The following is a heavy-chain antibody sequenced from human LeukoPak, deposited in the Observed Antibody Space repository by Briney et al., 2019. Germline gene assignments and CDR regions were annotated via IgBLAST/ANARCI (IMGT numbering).Heavy chain of an antibody. V-gene: IGHV3-23*01. J-gene: IGHJ4*02. Sequence: PGGSLRLSCAASGFTFSTYEMNWVRQAPGKGLEWVSGISSSGSSAYYADFVKGRFTISRDNSRNTMLLQMNSLRADDTALYYCAKGHPSYNWHFIDYWGQGTLVTVSS. CDR1: GFTFSTYE. CDR3: AKGHPSYNWHFIDY. CDR2: ISSSGSSA. D-gene: IGHD1-1*01.